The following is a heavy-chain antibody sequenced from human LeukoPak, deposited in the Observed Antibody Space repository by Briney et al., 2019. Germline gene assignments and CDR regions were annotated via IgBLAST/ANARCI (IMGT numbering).Heavy chain of an antibody. Sequence: TSVKVSCKASGFTFTSSAVQWVRQARGQRLEWIGWIVVGSGNTNYAQKFQERVTITRDMSTSTAYMELSSLRSEDTAVYYCAADPWGRNAFDIWGQGTMVTVSS. CDR3: AADPWGRNAFDI. V-gene: IGHV1-58*01. D-gene: IGHD7-27*01. CDR1: GFTFTSSA. CDR2: IVVGSGNT. J-gene: IGHJ3*02.